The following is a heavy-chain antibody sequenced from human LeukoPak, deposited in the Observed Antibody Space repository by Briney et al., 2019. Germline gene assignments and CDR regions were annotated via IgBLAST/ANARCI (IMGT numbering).Heavy chain of an antibody. CDR3: AKPALYSSGWYYFDY. J-gene: IGHJ4*02. CDR2: ISGSGGST. D-gene: IGHD6-19*01. Sequence: GGSLRLSCAASGFTFSSYALSWVRQSPGKGLEWVSAISGSGGSTYYADSVKGRFTISRDNSKNTLYLQMNSLRAEDTAIYYCAKPALYSSGWYYFDYWGQGTLVTVSS. CDR1: GFTFSSYA. V-gene: IGHV3-23*01.